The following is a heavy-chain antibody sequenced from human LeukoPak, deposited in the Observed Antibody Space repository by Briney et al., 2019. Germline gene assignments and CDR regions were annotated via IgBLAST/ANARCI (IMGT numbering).Heavy chain of an antibody. CDR1: GDSVSSYRVT. CDR2: TYYRSKWSG. CDR3: ARATSGCFDS. V-gene: IGHV6-1*01. J-gene: IGHJ4*02. Sequence: SQTLSLTCAISGDSVSSYRVTWNWIRQSPSRGLEWLGRTYYRSKWSGDYAVSVKSRITINPDTSKNQFSLQPNSVTPEDTAVYYCARATSGCFDSWGQGTLVTVSS.